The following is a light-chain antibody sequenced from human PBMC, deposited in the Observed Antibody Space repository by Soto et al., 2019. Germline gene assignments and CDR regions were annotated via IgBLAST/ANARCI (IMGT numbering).Light chain of an antibody. J-gene: IGKJ5*01. CDR1: QSVRSSY. CDR3: QQYGSSPVT. V-gene: IGKV3-20*01. CDR2: DAS. Sequence: EMVLTQSPCTLSLSPGERATLSCGASQSVRSSYLAWYQQKPGQAPRLLIFDASSRATGIPDRFSGSGSGTDFTLTISRLEPEDFAVYYCQQYGSSPVTFGQGTRLEIK.